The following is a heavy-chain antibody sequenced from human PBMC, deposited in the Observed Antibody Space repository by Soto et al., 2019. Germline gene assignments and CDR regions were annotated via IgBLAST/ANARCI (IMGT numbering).Heavy chain of an antibody. V-gene: IGHV4-34*01. CDR2: INHSGST. CDR1: GGSFSGYY. J-gene: IGHJ6*02. D-gene: IGHD2-2*02. Sequence: SETLSLTCAVYGGSFSGYYWSWIRQPPGKWLEWIGEINHSGSTNYNPSLKSRVTISVDTSKNQFSLKLSSVTAADTAVYYCARGEGYCSSTSCYNYGMDVWGQGXTVTVYS. CDR3: ARGEGYCSSTSCYNYGMDV.